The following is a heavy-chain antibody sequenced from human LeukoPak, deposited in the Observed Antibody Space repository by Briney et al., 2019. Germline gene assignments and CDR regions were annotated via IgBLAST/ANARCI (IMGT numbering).Heavy chain of an antibody. V-gene: IGHV1-46*01. CDR1: GYTFTSNY. CDR3: ATHTAMAPNFDY. D-gene: IGHD5-18*01. J-gene: IGHJ4*02. CDR2: INPSGGST. Sequence: ASVKVSCKASGYTFTSNYIHWARQAPGQGLEWMGIINPSGGSTSYAQKFQGRVTMTRDTSTSTVYMELSSLRSEDTAVYYCATHTAMAPNFDYWGQGTLVTVSS.